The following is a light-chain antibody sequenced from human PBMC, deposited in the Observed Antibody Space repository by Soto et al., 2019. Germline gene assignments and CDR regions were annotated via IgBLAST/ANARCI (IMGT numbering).Light chain of an antibody. J-gene: IGKJ1*01. Sequence: IQVTQSPPTLSASVGGRVTITCRASENINTYLAWYQQKPGRAPRLLIYRASSLEDGVPSRFGGRGSGTEFIFTISSLQPDDSATYYCQQYSSDSTFGQGTKVEI. CDR3: QQYSSDST. CDR1: ENINTY. CDR2: RAS. V-gene: IGKV1-5*03.